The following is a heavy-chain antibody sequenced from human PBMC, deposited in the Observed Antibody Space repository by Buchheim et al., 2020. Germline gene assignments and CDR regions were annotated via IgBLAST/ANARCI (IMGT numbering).Heavy chain of an antibody. V-gene: IGHV3-33*01. Sequence: QVQLVESGGGVVQPGRSLRLSCAASGFTFSSYGMHWVRQAPGKGLEWVAAIWYDGSNKYYADSVKGRFTISRDNSKNTLYLQMNSLRAEDTAVYYCARDRDYGDYLDYWGQGTL. D-gene: IGHD4-17*01. CDR3: ARDRDYGDYLDY. CDR1: GFTFSSYG. J-gene: IGHJ4*02. CDR2: IWYDGSNK.